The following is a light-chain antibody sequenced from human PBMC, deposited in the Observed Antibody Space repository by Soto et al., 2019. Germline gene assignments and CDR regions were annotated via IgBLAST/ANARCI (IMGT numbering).Light chain of an antibody. CDR2: DAS. J-gene: IGKJ4*01. CDR3: QQYNSYAGT. Sequence: DIQMTQSPSTLSASVGDRVTITCRASQSISSWSAWYQQKPGKAPKLLIYDASSLESGVPSRFSGSGSGTEFTLTISSLQPDDFATYYCQQYNSYAGTFGGGTKV. CDR1: QSISSW. V-gene: IGKV1-5*01.